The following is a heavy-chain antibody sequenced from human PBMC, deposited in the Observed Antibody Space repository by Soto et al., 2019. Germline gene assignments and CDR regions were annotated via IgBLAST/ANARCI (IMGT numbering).Heavy chain of an antibody. D-gene: IGHD3-3*01. J-gene: IGHJ4*02. V-gene: IGHV4-59*01. CDR2: LYYGGSA. CDR1: GGSIRSYY. CDR3: AGEGALATFGVV. Sequence: QVQLQESGPGLVKSSETLSLTCTVSGGSIRSYYWTWIRQPPGRGLEWIGHLYYGGSANYNPSLKSRVTISMDTSKNQSSLRLTSVTAADTAVYYCAGEGALATFGVVWGQGTRVTVSS.